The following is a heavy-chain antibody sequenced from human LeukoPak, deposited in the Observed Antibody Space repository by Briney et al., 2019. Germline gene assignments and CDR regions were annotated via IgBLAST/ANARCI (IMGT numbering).Heavy chain of an antibody. Sequence: KAGGSLRLSCAASGFTFSSYSMNWVRQAPGKGLEWVSSISSSSSYIYYADSVKGRFTISRDNAKNSLYPQMNSLRAEDTAVYYCAKDTRYYYYMDVWGKGTTATVSS. CDR3: AKDTRYYYYMDV. J-gene: IGHJ6*03. V-gene: IGHV3-21*04. CDR2: ISSSSSYI. CDR1: GFTFSSYS.